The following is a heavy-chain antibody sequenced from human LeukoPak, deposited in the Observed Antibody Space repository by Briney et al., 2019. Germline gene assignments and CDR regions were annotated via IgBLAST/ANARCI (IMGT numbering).Heavy chain of an antibody. CDR3: AGTGIAVAGTWDYFDY. J-gene: IGHJ4*02. V-gene: IGHV4-4*07. D-gene: IGHD6-19*01. Sequence: SETLSLTCTVSGGSISSYYWSWIRQPAGKGLEWIGRIYTSGSTNYNPSLESRVTMSVDTSKNQFSLKLSSVTAADTAVYYCAGTGIAVAGTWDYFDYWGQGTLVTVSS. CDR1: GGSISSYY. CDR2: IYTSGST.